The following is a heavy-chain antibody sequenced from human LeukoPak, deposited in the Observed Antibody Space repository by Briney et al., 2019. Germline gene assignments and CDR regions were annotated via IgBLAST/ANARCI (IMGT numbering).Heavy chain of an antibody. CDR1: GFTFSSYA. V-gene: IGHV3-23*01. Sequence: PGGSLRLSCAASGFTFSSYAMSWVRQAPGKGLEWVAAISGSGGSTYYADSVKGRSTISRDNSKNTLYLQMKSLRAEDTAVYYCATSRQWLVRYFDYWGQGTLATVSS. D-gene: IGHD6-19*01. CDR2: ISGSGGST. J-gene: IGHJ4*02. CDR3: ATSRQWLVRYFDY.